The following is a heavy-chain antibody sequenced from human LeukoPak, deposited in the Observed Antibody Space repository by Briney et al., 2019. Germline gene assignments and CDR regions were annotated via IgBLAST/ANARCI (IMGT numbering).Heavy chain of an antibody. Sequence: GASVKVSCKASGGTFSSYAISWVRQAPGQGLEWMGRIIPILGIANYAQKFQGRVTITADKSTSTAYMELSSLRSEDTAVYYCARDRESDSGSYYDYWGQGTLVTVSS. CDR2: IIPILGIA. J-gene: IGHJ4*02. D-gene: IGHD1-26*01. CDR3: ARDRESDSGSYYDY. V-gene: IGHV1-69*04. CDR1: GGTFSSYA.